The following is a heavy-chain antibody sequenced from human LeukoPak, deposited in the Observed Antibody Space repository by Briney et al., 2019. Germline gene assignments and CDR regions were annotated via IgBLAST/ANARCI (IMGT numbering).Heavy chain of an antibody. J-gene: IGHJ6*03. CDR1: GGSISSYY. D-gene: IGHD6-6*01. Sequence: SETLSLTCTVSGGSISSYYWSWIRQPPGKGLEWIGYIYTSGSTNYNPSLKSRVTISVDTSKNQFSLKLSSVTAADTAVYYCARLRGGSSSPQKYYYMDVWGKGTTVTVSS. CDR3: ARLRGGSSSPQKYYYMDV. CDR2: IYTSGST. V-gene: IGHV4-4*09.